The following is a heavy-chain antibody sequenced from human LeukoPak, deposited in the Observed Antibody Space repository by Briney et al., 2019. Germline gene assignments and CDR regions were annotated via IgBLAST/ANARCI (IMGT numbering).Heavy chain of an antibody. D-gene: IGHD3-9*01. J-gene: IGHJ4*02. CDR2: IYYGGST. Sequence: PSETLSLTCTVSGASINSGDYFWNWIRQPPGKGLEWIGYIYYGGSTSYNPSLKSRLAISVDTSKNQFSLELSSVTAADTAVYYCARLKAVDYDILTGYYMRPDYFDYWGQGTLVTVSS. CDR1: GASINSGDYF. V-gene: IGHV4-30-4*08. CDR3: ARLKAVDYDILTGYYMRPDYFDY.